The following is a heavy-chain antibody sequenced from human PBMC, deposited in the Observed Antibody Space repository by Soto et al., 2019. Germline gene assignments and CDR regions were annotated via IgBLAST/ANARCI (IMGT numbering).Heavy chain of an antibody. CDR1: GGSISSGGYY. J-gene: IGHJ4*02. CDR2: IYYSGST. D-gene: IGHD2-15*01. CDR3: AAVVVVAATSSIDY. Sequence: SETLSLTCTVSGGSISSGGYYWSWIRQHPGKGLEWIGYIYYSGSTYYNPSLKSRVTISVDTSKNQFSLKLSSVTAADTAVYYCAAVVVVAATSSIDYWGQGTLVTVSS. V-gene: IGHV4-31*03.